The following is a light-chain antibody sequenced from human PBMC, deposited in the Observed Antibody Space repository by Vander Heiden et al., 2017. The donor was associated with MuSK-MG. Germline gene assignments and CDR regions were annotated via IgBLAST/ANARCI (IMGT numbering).Light chain of an antibody. CDR3: QQRGNWPPTWT. CDR2: DAS. V-gene: IGKV3-11*01. J-gene: IGKJ1*01. Sequence: EFVLTQSPATLSLSPGERATLPCRASQSVSSYLAWYQQKPGQAPRLLIYDASNRATGIPARFSGSGSGTDFTLTISSLEPEDFAVYYCQQRGNWPPTWTFGQGTKVEIK. CDR1: QSVSSY.